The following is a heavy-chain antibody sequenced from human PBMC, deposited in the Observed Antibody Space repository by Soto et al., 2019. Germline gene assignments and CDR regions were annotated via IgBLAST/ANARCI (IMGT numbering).Heavy chain of an antibody. J-gene: IGHJ3*02. Sequence: SVKVSCKASGFTFTSSAVQWVRQARGQRLEWIGWIVVGSGNTNYAQKFQERVTITRDMSTSTAYMELSSLRSEDTAVYYCAAADTYYYDSSGYYPPPDAFDIWGQGTMVTVSS. V-gene: IGHV1-58*01. CDR3: AAADTYYYDSSGYYPPPDAFDI. CDR1: GFTFTSSA. D-gene: IGHD3-22*01. CDR2: IVVGSGNT.